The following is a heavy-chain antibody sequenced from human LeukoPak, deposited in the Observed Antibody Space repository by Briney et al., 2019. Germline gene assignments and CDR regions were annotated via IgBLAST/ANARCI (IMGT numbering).Heavy chain of an antibody. CDR3: ARISGSGYNSRGAFDI. CDR2: IYYSGST. Sequence: PSETLSLTCIISGGSISTYYWSWIRQPPAKGLEWIGYIYYSGSTNYNPSLKSRVTISVDTSKNQFSLKLSSVTAADTAVYYCARISGSGYNSRGAFDIWGQGTMVTVSS. V-gene: IGHV4-59*01. CDR1: GGSISTYY. J-gene: IGHJ3*02. D-gene: IGHD3-22*01.